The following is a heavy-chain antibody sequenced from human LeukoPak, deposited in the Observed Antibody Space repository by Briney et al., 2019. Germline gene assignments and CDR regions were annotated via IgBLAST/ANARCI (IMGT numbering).Heavy chain of an antibody. D-gene: IGHD4-17*01. CDR3: ARGSKDYGDYDPGNFLD. V-gene: IGHV1-69*13. J-gene: IGHJ4*02. CDR1: GGTFSSYA. Sequence: ASVKVSCKASGGTFSSYAISWVRQAPGQGLEWMGGIIPIFGTANYAQKFQGRVTITADESTSTAYMELSSLRSEDTAVYYCARGSKDYGDYDPGNFLDWGQGTLVTVSS. CDR2: IIPIFGTA.